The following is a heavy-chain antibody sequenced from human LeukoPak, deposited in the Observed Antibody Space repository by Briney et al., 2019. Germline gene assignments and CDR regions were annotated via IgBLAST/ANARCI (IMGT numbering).Heavy chain of an antibody. Sequence: EGSLRLSCAASGFTFSSYAMNWVRQARGKGLEWVSSISGSSSDIYYADSVKGRFTISRDNAKNSVFLQMNNLRAEDTAIYYCARRGYHDSSGYDYWGQGTLVTVSS. J-gene: IGHJ4*02. V-gene: IGHV3-21*06. CDR2: ISGSSSDI. D-gene: IGHD3-22*01. CDR3: ARRGYHDSSGYDY. CDR1: GFTFSSYA.